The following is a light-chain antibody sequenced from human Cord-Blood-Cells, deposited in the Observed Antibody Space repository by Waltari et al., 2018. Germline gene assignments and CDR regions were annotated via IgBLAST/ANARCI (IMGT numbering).Light chain of an antibody. Sequence: QSVLTPPPPASGTPGQRVTISCSGSSSNIGSNYVYWYQQLPGTAPKLPIYRNKRRPSGVPDRFSGSKSGSSASLAISGLRSEDEADYYCAAWDDSLSGWVFGGGTKLTVL. V-gene: IGLV1-47*01. J-gene: IGLJ3*02. CDR3: AAWDDSLSGWV. CDR2: RNK. CDR1: SSNIGSNY.